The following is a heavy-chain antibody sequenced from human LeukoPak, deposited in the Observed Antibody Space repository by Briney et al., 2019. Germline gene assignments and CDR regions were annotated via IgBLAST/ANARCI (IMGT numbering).Heavy chain of an antibody. V-gene: IGHV4-4*07. CDR1: GGSFSSYY. Sequence: SETLSLTCTVSGGSFSSYYWSWIRQPAGKGLEWIGHIYTSGTTNYNPSLKGRVTMSIDTSKNQFSLTLSSVTAADTAIYYCARDAKYYFGSRTYFFFEYWGQGTLLTVSS. J-gene: IGHJ4*02. D-gene: IGHD3-10*01. CDR3: ARDAKYYFGSRTYFFFEY. CDR2: IYTSGTT.